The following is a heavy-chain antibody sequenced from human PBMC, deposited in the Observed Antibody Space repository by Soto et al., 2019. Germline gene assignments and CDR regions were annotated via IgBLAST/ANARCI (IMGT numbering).Heavy chain of an antibody. V-gene: IGHV2-5*02. CDR3: AHKGEDILTGYYYFDY. CDR2: IYWDDDK. J-gene: IGHJ4*02. D-gene: IGHD3-9*01. CDR1: GFSLSTSGVG. Sequence: QITLKESGPTLVKPTQTLTLTCTFSGFSLSTSGVGVGWIRQPPGKALEWLALIYWDDDKRYSPSLKSRLTITKDTSKNQVVLTMTNMDPVDTATYYCAHKGEDILTGYYYFDYWGQGTLVTVSS.